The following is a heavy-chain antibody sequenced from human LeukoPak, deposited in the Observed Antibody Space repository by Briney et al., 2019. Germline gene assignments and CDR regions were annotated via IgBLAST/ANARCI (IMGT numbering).Heavy chain of an antibody. CDR2: VNHSGST. Sequence: SETPSLTSAVYGGSFSGYYWSWIRHPPRKGREWSGEVNHSGSTNYNPSLKSRVNVSVDTSKNQFSLKLSSVTAADTAVYYCARRRPNMITFGGVIVRGKNYFDYWGQGTLVTVSS. CDR3: ARRRPNMITFGGVIVRGKNYFDY. V-gene: IGHV4-34*01. CDR1: GGSFSGYY. D-gene: IGHD3-16*02. J-gene: IGHJ4*02.